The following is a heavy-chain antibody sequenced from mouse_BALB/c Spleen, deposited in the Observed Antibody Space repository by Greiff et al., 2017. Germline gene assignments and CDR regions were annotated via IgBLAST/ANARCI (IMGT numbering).Heavy chain of an antibody. V-gene: IGHV1-14*01. CDR3: ARNGNYQAWFAY. J-gene: IGHJ3*01. D-gene: IGHD2-1*01. CDR1: GYTFTSYV. CDR2: IIPYNDGT. Sequence: VQLQQSGPELVKPGASVTMSCKASGYTFTSYVMHWVKQKPGQGLEWIGYIIPYNDGTKYNAKFKGKATLTSDKSSSTAFMELSSLTSEDSAVYYCARNGNYQAWFAYWGQGTLVTVSA.